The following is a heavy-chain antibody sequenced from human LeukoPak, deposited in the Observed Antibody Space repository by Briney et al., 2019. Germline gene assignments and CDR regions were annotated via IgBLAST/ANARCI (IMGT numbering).Heavy chain of an antibody. CDR3: ARLLSCGSDCYYFRH. J-gene: IGHJ1*01. Sequence: SETLSLTCAVYGGSFSGYYWSWIRQPPGKGLEWIGEINHSGSTNYNPSLKSRVTISVDTSKNQFSLKLSSVTAADTAVYFCARLLSCGSDCYYFRHWGQGTLVSVSS. CDR2: INHSGST. CDR1: GGSFSGYY. D-gene: IGHD2-21*01. V-gene: IGHV4-34*01.